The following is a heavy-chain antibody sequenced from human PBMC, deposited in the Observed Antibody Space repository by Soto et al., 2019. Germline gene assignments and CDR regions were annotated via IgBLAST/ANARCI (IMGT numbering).Heavy chain of an antibody. J-gene: IGHJ4*02. CDR1: GYTFTIYA. V-gene: IGHV1-3*01. CDR2: INAGNGNT. D-gene: IGHD1-26*01. Sequence: ASVKVSCKASGYTFTIYAMHWVLQAAGQRLEWMGWINAGNGNTKYSQKFQGRVTITRDTSASTAYMELSSLRSEDTAVYYCASSGGSPTFDYWGQGTLVTVSS. CDR3: ASSGGSPTFDY.